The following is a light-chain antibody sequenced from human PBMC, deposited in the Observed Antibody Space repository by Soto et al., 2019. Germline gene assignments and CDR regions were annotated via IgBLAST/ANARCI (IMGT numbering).Light chain of an antibody. CDR1: QSVSTY. V-gene: IGKV3-15*01. CDR3: QQYNNWPLVT. Sequence: EIVMTQSPATLSVSPGERATLSCRASQSVSTYLAWYQQKPGQAPRLLIFGASTRATGIPARFSGSGSGSEFTLTLSCLQSEDFAVYSCQQYNNWPLVTFGGGTKLEIK. J-gene: IGKJ4*01. CDR2: GAS.